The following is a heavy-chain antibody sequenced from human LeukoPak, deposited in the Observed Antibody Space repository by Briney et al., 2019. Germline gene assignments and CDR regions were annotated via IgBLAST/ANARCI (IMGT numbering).Heavy chain of an antibody. CDR2: IYTSGST. V-gene: IGHV4-4*07. Sequence: MTSETLSLTCTVSGGSISSYYWSWIRQPAGKGLEWIGRIYTSGSTNYNPSLKSRVTMSVDTSKNQFSLKLSSVTAADTAVYYCARDSTYYDFWSGYSYVAEFDPWGQGTLVTVSS. CDR1: GGSISSYY. D-gene: IGHD3-3*01. CDR3: ARDSTYYDFWSGYSYVAEFDP. J-gene: IGHJ5*02.